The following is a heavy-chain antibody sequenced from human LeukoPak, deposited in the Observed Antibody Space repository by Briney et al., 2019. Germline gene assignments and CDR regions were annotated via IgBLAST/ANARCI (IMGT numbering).Heavy chain of an antibody. CDR2: INWNSGNI. D-gene: IGHD6-19*01. J-gene: IGHJ1*01. Sequence: PGGSLRLSCAVSGFKFDDYAMHWVRQAPGRDLEWVSGINWNSGNIGYGDSVKGRFTVSRDKAKNSLYLQMNSLTPQDTAIYYCARDDRSGWFGGYFPQWGQGTLVTVSS. CDR3: ARDDRSGWFGGYFPQ. CDR1: GFKFDDYA. V-gene: IGHV3-9*01.